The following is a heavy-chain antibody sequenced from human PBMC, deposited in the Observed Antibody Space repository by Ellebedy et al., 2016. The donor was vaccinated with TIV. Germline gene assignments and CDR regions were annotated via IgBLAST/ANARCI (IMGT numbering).Heavy chain of an antibody. CDR3: ARGGIGTRGWLHPDFQH. Sequence: SETLSLTCTVSGGSISSYYWSWIRQPAGKGLEWIGRIYTSGSTNYNPSLKSRVTMSVDTSKNQFSLKLSSVTAADTAVYYCARGGIGTRGWLHPDFQHWGQGTLVTVSS. V-gene: IGHV4-4*07. J-gene: IGHJ1*01. D-gene: IGHD5-24*01. CDR2: IYTSGST. CDR1: GGSISSYY.